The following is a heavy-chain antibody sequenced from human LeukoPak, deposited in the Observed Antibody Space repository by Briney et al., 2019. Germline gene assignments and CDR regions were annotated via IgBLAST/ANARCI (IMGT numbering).Heavy chain of an antibody. CDR2: IIPIFGTA. Sequence: SVKVSCKASGGTFSSYAISWVRQAPGQGLEWMGGIIPIFGTANYAQKFQGRVTITADESTSTAYMELSSPRSEDTAVYYCARGGNRILFGVVTYNWFDPWGQGTLVTVSS. CDR3: ARGGNRILFGVVTYNWFDP. V-gene: IGHV1-69*13. D-gene: IGHD3-3*01. CDR1: GGTFSSYA. J-gene: IGHJ5*02.